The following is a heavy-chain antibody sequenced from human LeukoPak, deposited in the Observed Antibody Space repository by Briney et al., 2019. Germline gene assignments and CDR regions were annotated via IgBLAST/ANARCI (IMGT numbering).Heavy chain of an antibody. CDR3: AKARAAILRGPYYFDY. V-gene: IGHV3-23*01. J-gene: IGHJ4*02. Sequence: GGSLRLSCAASGFTFSTYAMSWVRQAPGTGLEWVSLISASGVNTHFADSVKGRFTFSRDNSKNTLYLQMDSLRAEDTAVYYCAKARAAILRGPYYFDYWGQGTLVTVSS. CDR1: GFTFSTYA. CDR2: ISASGVNT. D-gene: IGHD3-9*01.